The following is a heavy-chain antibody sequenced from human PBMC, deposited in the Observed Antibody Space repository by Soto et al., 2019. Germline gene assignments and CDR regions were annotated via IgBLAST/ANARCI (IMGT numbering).Heavy chain of an antibody. Sequence: GGSLRLSCAASGFTFSMYWMHWVRQVPGKGPEWVSRINDDGISTNYADSAKGRFTISRDNAKNTLYLQMNALRVEDTGVYYCTRGPRPTSNGTGACWGQGTLVTVSS. D-gene: IGHD3-10*01. V-gene: IGHV3-74*01. J-gene: IGHJ4*02. CDR3: TRGPRPTSNGTGAC. CDR1: GFTFSMYW. CDR2: INDDGIST.